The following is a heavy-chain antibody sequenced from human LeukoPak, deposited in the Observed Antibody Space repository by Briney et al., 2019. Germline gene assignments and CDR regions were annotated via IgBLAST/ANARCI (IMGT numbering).Heavy chain of an antibody. CDR3: ARGRIHYDSTGYYC. D-gene: IGHD3-22*01. CDR2: IYYSGST. J-gene: IGHJ4*02. Sequence: PSETLSLTCTVSGGSISSYYWSWIRQPPGKGLEWIGHIYYSGSTNYNPSLKSRVAISVGTSKNQFSLKLSSVTAADAAVYYCARGRIHYDSTGYYCWGQGTLVTVSS. V-gene: IGHV4-59*01. CDR1: GGSISSYY.